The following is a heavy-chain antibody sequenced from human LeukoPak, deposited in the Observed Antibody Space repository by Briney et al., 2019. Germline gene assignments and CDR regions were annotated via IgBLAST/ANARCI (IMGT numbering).Heavy chain of an antibody. CDR1: GYTFTTYA. Sequence: ASVKVSCKASGYTFTTYAMNWVRQAPGQGLEWMGWINTNTGNPTYAQGFTGRFVFSLDTSVSTAYLQISSLKAEDTAVYYCARDYGDSGSYNWFDPWGQGTLVTVSS. CDR2: INTNTGNP. J-gene: IGHJ5*02. CDR3: ARDYGDSGSYNWFDP. V-gene: IGHV7-4-1*02. D-gene: IGHD4-17*01.